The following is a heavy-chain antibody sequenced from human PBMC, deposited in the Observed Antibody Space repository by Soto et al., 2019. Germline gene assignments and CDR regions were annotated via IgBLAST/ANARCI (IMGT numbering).Heavy chain of an antibody. D-gene: IGHD2-21*01. J-gene: IGHJ3*02. CDR3: ARLCGGDCYSKAFDI. CDR2: IYYSGST. CDR1: DGSLSSYY. Sequence: SETLSLTCTVSDGSLSSYYWSWIRQPPGKGLEWIGYIYYSGSTNYNPSLKSRVTISVDTSKNQFSLKLSSVTAADTAVYYCARLCGGDCYSKAFDIWGQGTMVTVSS. V-gene: IGHV4-59*08.